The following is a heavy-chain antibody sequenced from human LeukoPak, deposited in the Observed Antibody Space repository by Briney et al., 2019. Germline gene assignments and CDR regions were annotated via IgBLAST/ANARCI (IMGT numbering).Heavy chain of an antibody. CDR3: ARVGSGYSISH. CDR1: GGSISSSSYY. D-gene: IGHD3-22*01. V-gene: IGHV4-39*07. Sequence: SETLSLTCTVSGGSISSSSYYWGWIRQPPGKGLEWIGSIYYSGSTYYNPSLKSRVTISVDTSKNQFSLKLSSVTAADTAVYYCARVGSGYSISHWRQGTLVTVSS. J-gene: IGHJ4*02. CDR2: IYYSGST.